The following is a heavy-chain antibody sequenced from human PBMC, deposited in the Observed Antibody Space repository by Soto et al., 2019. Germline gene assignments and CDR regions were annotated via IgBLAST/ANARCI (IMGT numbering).Heavy chain of an antibody. J-gene: IGHJ6*02. D-gene: IGHD3-10*01. CDR3: ARAYYYGSGSVRGGMDV. CDR1: GFTFSSYG. CDR2: IWYDGSNK. V-gene: IGHV3-33*01. Sequence: QVQLVESGGGVVQPGRSLRLSCAASGFTFSSYGMHWVRQAPGKGLEWVAVIWYDGSNKYYADSVKGRFTISRDNSKNTLYLQMNSLRAEDTAVYYCARAYYYGSGSVRGGMDVWGQGTTVTVSS.